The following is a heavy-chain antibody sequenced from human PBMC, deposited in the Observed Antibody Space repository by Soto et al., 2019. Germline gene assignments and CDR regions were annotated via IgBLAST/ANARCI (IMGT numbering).Heavy chain of an antibody. J-gene: IGHJ4*02. D-gene: IGHD6-6*01. CDR1: GGSISSYY. CDR2: IYYSGST. Sequence: AETLSLTCTVSGGSISSYYWIWVRQPPGKGLEWIVYIYYSGSTNYNPSLKSRVTISVDTSKNQFSLKLSSVTAADTAVYYCARDKYSSSPFDYWGQGTLVTVSS. CDR3: ARDKYSSSPFDY. V-gene: IGHV4-59*01.